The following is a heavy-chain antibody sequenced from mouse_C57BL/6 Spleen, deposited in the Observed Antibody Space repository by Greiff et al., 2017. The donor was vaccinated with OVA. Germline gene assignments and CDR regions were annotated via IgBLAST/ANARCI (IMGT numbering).Heavy chain of an antibody. CDR3: ARIPYYYGSSYAMDY. Sequence: EVMLVESGGGLVQPGGSLSLSCAASGFTFTDYYMSWVRQPPGKALEWLGFIRNKANGYTTEYSASVKGRFTISRDNSQSILYLQMNALRAEDSATYYCARIPYYYGSSYAMDYWGQGTSVTVSS. J-gene: IGHJ4*01. CDR2: IRNKANGYTT. V-gene: IGHV7-3*01. CDR1: GFTFTDYY. D-gene: IGHD1-1*01.